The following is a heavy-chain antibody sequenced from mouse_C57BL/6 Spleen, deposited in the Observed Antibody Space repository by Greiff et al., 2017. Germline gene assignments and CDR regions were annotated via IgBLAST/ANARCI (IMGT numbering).Heavy chain of an antibody. Sequence: EVQLQESGGGLVKPGGSLKLSCAASGFTFSDYGMHWVRQAPEKGLEWVAYISSGSSTIYYADTVKGRFTISRDNAKNTLFLQMTSLRSEDTAMYYCARVRQAWFAYWGQGTLVTVSA. J-gene: IGHJ3*01. V-gene: IGHV5-17*01. CDR1: GFTFSDYG. CDR3: ARVRQAWFAY. D-gene: IGHD3-2*01. CDR2: ISSGSSTI.